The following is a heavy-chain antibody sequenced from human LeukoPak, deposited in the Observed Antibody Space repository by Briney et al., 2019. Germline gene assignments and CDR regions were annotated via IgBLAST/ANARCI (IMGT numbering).Heavy chain of an antibody. Sequence: SETLSLTCTVSGGSISSGGYYWSWIRQHPGTGLEWIGYIYYSGSTYYNPSLKSRVTISVDTSKNQFSLKLSSVTAADTAVYYCARDRRFYYGMDVWGQGTTVTVSS. CDR2: IYYSGST. V-gene: IGHV4-31*03. D-gene: IGHD3-3*01. CDR1: GGSISSGGYY. J-gene: IGHJ6*02. CDR3: ARDRRFYYGMDV.